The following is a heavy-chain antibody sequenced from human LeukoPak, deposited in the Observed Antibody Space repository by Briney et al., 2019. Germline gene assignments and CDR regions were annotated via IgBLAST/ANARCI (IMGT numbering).Heavy chain of an antibody. V-gene: IGHV3-21*06. CDR3: VKDGSGSRGGTNWLDS. CDR2: IISSNSYT. D-gene: IGHD3-22*01. J-gene: IGHJ5*01. CDR1: GFTFSSYS. Sequence: GGSLRLSCAASGFTFSSYSMCWVRRVPGKRLEWVSCIISSNSYTHYADSVKDQCTMSRDNGQNSLYLKMNSLRAEDTAMYYCVKDGSGSRGGTNWLDSWGQGTLVTVSS.